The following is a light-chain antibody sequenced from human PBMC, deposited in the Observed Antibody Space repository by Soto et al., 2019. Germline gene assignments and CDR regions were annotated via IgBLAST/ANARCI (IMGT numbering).Light chain of an antibody. V-gene: IGKV3-20*01. CDR2: GAS. CDR1: ESVSRNY. Sequence: EIVLTQSPGTLSLSPGERATLSCRASESVSRNYLAWYQQKPGQAPRLLIYGASSRATDIPDRFSGSGSGTDFTLTISRLEPEDFGVYYCQQYGSSPPFTFGPGTKVDI. J-gene: IGKJ3*01. CDR3: QQYGSSPPFT.